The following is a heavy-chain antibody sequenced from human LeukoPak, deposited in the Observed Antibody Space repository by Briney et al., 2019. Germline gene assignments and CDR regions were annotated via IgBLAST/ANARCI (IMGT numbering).Heavy chain of an antibody. V-gene: IGHV3-48*03. CDR1: GFTFSSYE. J-gene: IGHJ4*02. CDR2: ISSSGSTI. D-gene: IGHD4-23*01. Sequence: PGGSLRLSCAASGFTFSSYEMNWVRQAPGKGLEWASYISSSGSTIYYADSVKGRFTISRDNAKNSLYLQMNSLRAEDTAVYYCARIYGGNSPDYWGQGTLVTVSS. CDR3: ARIYGGNSPDY.